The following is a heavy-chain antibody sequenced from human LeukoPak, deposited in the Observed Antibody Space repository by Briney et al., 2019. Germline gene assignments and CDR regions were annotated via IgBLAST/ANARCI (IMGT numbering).Heavy chain of an antibody. V-gene: IGHV3-23*01. CDR1: GFTFDTFT. CDR3: AKGPDY. Sequence: GGSLRPSCAASGFTFDTFTMTWVRQAPGKGLEWVSAISGSGGSTYYADSVKGRFTISRDNSKNTLYLQMNSLRAEDTAVYYCAKGPDYWGQGTLVTVSS. J-gene: IGHJ4*02. CDR2: ISGSGGST.